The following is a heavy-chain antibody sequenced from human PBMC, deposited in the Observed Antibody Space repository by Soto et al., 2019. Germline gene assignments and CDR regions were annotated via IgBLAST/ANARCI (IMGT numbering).Heavy chain of an antibody. CDR1: GYTLTELS. V-gene: IGHV1-24*01. D-gene: IGHD3-22*01. CDR3: ATAPNHSDSSGYRIFDY. Sequence: ASVKVSCKVSGYTLTELSMHWVRQAPGKGLEWMGGFDPEDGETIYAQKFQGRVTMTEDTSTDTAYMELSSLRSEDTAVYYCATAPNHSDSSGYRIFDYWGQGTMATVYS. CDR2: FDPEDGET. J-gene: IGHJ4*02.